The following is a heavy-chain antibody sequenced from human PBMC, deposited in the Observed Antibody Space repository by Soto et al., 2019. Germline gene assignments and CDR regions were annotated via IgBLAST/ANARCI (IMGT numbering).Heavy chain of an antibody. CDR2: INPSGGST. Sequence: QVQLVQSGAEVKKPGASVKVSCKASGYTFTSYYMHWVRQAPGQGLEWMGIINPSGGSTSYAQKFQGRVTMTRDTSTSTVYMELSSLRSEDTAVYYCARVSEQQLPYWYFDFWGRGTLVTVSS. V-gene: IGHV1-46*03. CDR1: GYTFTSYY. J-gene: IGHJ2*01. D-gene: IGHD6-13*01. CDR3: ARVSEQQLPYWYFDF.